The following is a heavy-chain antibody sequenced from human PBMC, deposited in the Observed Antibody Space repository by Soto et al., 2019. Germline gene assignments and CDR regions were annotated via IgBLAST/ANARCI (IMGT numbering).Heavy chain of an antibody. CDR3: ARSPIAARNWFDP. J-gene: IGHJ5*02. V-gene: IGHV6-1*01. CDR2: TYYRSKWYN. Sequence: SQTLLLTCAISVDSVSSNSAAWNCIRQSPSRGLEWLGRTYYRSKWYNDYAVSVKSRITINPDTSKNQFSLQLNSVTPEDTAVYYCARSPIAARNWFDPWGQGTLVTVSS. CDR1: VDSVSSNSAA. D-gene: IGHD6-6*01.